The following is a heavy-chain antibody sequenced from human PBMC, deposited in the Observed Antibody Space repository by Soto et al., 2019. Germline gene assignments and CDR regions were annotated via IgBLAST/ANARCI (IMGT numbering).Heavy chain of an antibody. CDR3: ARAAGRTPLDY. Sequence: VQLQESGPGLVRPSQTLSLTCTVSGAPTTSDGYYWSWIRQHPGKGLEWIGYIYKNGNAYYNPSLSSRPTISVDTSKNQFSLNLSSVTAADTAVYYCARAAGRTPLDYWGQGTLVTVSS. CDR2: IYKNGNA. D-gene: IGHD6-25*01. CDR1: GAPTTSDGYY. V-gene: IGHV4-31*03. J-gene: IGHJ4*02.